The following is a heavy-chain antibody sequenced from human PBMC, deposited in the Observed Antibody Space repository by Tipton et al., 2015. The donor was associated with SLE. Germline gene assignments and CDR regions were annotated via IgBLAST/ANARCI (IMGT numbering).Heavy chain of an antibody. CDR2: IYPADSDI. V-gene: IGHV5-51*01. CDR3: ARHRGESSGWYFYYYGMGV. Sequence: QSGAEVKKPGESLRISCRGSGYTFTNYWIGWVRQMPGKGLEWMGIIYPADSDIRYSPSFQGQVTISADKSITTAYLQWSSLKASDTAMYYCARHRGESSGWYFYYYGMGVWGQGTTVTVSS. D-gene: IGHD6-19*01. CDR1: GYTFTNYW. J-gene: IGHJ6*02.